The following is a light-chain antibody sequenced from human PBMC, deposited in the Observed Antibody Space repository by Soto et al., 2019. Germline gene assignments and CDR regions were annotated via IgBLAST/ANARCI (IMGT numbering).Light chain of an antibody. CDR3: QQYGSSPLT. J-gene: IGKJ4*01. V-gene: IGKV3-20*01. Sequence: EKVLTQSRGTVSMSLGERATSSWRVSQRVSNNYLAWYQQKPGQAPRLLIYGASNMATGIPDRFSGSGSGTYFTLTISILEPEDFAVYYCQQYGSSPLTFGGGTKVDIK. CDR2: GAS. CDR1: QRVSNNY.